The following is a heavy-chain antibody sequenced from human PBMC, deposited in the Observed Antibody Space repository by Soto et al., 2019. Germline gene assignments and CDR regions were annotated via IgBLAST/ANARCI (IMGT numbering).Heavy chain of an antibody. J-gene: IGHJ4*02. CDR1: GDTFTKYA. CDR3: ARVASGSTWYYFDY. D-gene: IGHD6-13*01. Sequence: QVQLVQSGAEVKKPGSSVRVSCEVSGDTFTKYAISWLRQAPGQGLEWMGGIVPVFGRVSYAQRFQDRVIISADKSTATSYMELSRLTAADTAVYYCARVASGSTWYYFDYWGQGTLVTVSS. CDR2: IVPVFGRV. V-gene: IGHV1-69*06.